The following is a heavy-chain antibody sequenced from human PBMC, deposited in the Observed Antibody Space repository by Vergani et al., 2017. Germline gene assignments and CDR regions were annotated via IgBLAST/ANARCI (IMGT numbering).Heavy chain of an antibody. CDR1: GFTFSSYG. CDR2: ISYDGSNK. V-gene: IGHV3-30*18. Sequence: QVQLVESGGGVVQPGRSLRLSCAASGFTFSSYGMHWVRQAPGKGLEWVAVISYDGSNKYYADSVKGRFTISRDNSKKTLYLQMNSLSAEDTAVYYCAKDSNYGDYPGYFDYWGQGTLVTVSS. J-gene: IGHJ4*02. D-gene: IGHD4-17*01. CDR3: AKDSNYGDYPGYFDY.